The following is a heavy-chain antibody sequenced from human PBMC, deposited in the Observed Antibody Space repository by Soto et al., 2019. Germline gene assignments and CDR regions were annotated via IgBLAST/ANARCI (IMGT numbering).Heavy chain of an antibody. V-gene: IGHV5-10-1*03. J-gene: IGHJ6*02. CDR2: IDPSDSYT. Sequence: EVQLVQSGAEVKKPGESLRISCKGSGYTFSSYWISWVRQIPGKGLEWMGRIDPSDSYTKYSPSFQGHVTISADKSISTAYLLWSSLKASDTAMYYCARVAVVGDYYYYGMDVWGQGTTVTVSS. CDR1: GYTFSSYW. CDR3: ARVAVVGDYYYYGMDV. D-gene: IGHD6-19*01.